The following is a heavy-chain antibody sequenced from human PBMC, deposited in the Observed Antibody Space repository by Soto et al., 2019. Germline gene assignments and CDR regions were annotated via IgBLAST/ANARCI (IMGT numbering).Heavy chain of an antibody. D-gene: IGHD1-1*01. CDR1: GFSFGDSY. Sequence: GRSLRLSCVVSGFSFGDSYMTWVRQIPGKGLEWIASISSGAFTISYAAAVKGRFTISRDDGHNSLFLQMDSLRAEDTALYYCARDTTRLDHSVHGTRVTVSS. CDR2: ISSGAFTI. J-gene: IGHJ4*01. CDR3: ARDTTRLDH. V-gene: IGHV3-11*01.